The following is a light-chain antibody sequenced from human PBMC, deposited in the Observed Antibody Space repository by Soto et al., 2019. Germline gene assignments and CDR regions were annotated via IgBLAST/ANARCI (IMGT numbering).Light chain of an antibody. CDR1: SSNIGTYT. Sequence: QSVLTQPPSASGTPGLRVTISCSGSSSNIGTYTVNWYQQLPGTAPKLLIYSHNQRPSGVPDRFSASKSGTSASLAISGRQSEDEAYYYCAAWDDSLNGHVVFGGGTKLTVL. CDR2: SHN. CDR3: AAWDDSLNGHVV. V-gene: IGLV1-44*01. J-gene: IGLJ2*01.